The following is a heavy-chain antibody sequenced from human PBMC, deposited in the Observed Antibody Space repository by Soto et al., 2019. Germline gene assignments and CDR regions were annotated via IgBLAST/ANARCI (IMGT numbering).Heavy chain of an antibody. J-gene: IGHJ4*02. Sequence: PSETLSLTCSVSGGSISSGDNYWTWIRQPPGKGLEWIGYIYYSGSTYYNPSLKSRVIISVDTSKNQFSLKVSSLTAADTAVYYCARVGVGYSYGYLDYWGQGMLVTVS. CDR1: GGSISSGDNY. V-gene: IGHV4-30-4*01. CDR3: ARVGVGYSYGYLDY. CDR2: IYYSGST. D-gene: IGHD5-18*01.